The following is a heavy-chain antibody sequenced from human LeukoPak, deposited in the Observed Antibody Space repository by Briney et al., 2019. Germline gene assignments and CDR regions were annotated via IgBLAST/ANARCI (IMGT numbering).Heavy chain of an antibody. D-gene: IGHD5-24*01. V-gene: IGHV4-34*01. J-gene: IGHJ4*02. CDR1: GWSLRCHY. CDR2: INDLGSP. Sequence: SETLSVTCAVYGWSLRCHYWTWIRQHPDKGLEWIGEINDLGSPNYKPSLKSQVSISVDTSKNQFSLKVNSVTAADTAVYYCARLGGYNYDLDYWGPGTLITVSS. CDR3: ARLGGYNYDLDY.